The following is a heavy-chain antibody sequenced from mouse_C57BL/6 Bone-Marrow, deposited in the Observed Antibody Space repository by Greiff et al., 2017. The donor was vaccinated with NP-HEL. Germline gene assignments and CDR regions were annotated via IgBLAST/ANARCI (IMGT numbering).Heavy chain of an antibody. CDR3: AIPTTASWFAY. D-gene: IGHD1-2*01. J-gene: IGHJ3*01. V-gene: IGHV1-74*01. CDR1: GYTFTSYW. CDR2: IHPSDSDT. Sequence: QVHVKQPGAELVKPGASVKVSCKASGYTFTSYWMHWVKQRPGQGLEWIGRIHPSDSDTNYNQKFKGKATLTVDKSSSTAYMQLSSLTSEDSAVYYCAIPTTASWFAYWGQGTLVTVSA.